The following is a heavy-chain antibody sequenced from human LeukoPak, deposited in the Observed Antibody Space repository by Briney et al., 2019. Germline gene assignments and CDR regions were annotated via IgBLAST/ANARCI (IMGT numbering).Heavy chain of an antibody. V-gene: IGHV3-11*06. Sequence: GGSLRLSCAATGFTFSDYYMRWIRQAPRKGLEWVSYISSSDFHTNYEDFEKGRFTNPREKAKHSLYLQMRSLRAEDKAVYYCARFGGSGWSLDYWGQGTLVTVSS. CDR1: GFTFSDYY. CDR3: ARFGGSGWSLDY. CDR2: ISSSDFHT. J-gene: IGHJ4*02. D-gene: IGHD6-19*01.